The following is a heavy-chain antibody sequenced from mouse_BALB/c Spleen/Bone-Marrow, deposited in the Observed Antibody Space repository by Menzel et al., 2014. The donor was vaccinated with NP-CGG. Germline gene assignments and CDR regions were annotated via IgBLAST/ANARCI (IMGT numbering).Heavy chain of an antibody. D-gene: IGHD2-4*01. CDR2: ISDGGSYT. Sequence: DVHLVESGGGLVKPGGSLKLSCAASGFTFSDYYMYWVRQTPEKRLEWVATISDGGSYTYYPDSVKGRFTISRDNAKNNLYLQMSSLKSEDTAMYYCARVSYDYLDYWGQGTTLTVSS. CDR3: ARVSYDYLDY. J-gene: IGHJ2*01. CDR1: GFTFSDYY. V-gene: IGHV5-4*02.